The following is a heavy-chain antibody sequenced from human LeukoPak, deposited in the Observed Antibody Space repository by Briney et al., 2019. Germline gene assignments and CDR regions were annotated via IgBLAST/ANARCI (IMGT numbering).Heavy chain of an antibody. V-gene: IGHV3-33*06. CDR3: AKDRGYDFWSGYLDY. Sequence: GGSLRLSCAASGFTFSSYAMSWVRQAPGKGLEWVAVIWYDGSNKYYADSVKGRFTISRDNSKNTLYLQMNSLRAEDTAVYYCAKDRGYDFWSGYLDYWGQGTLVTVSS. J-gene: IGHJ4*02. CDR2: IWYDGSNK. CDR1: GFTFSSYA. D-gene: IGHD3-3*01.